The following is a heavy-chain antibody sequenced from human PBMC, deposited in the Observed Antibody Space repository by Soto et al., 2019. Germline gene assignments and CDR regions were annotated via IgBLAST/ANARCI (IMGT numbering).Heavy chain of an antibody. CDR2: TSYSGRT. CDR3: ARRVYDHVWGSYFDN. Sequence: PSETLSLTCPASGGSITRGGSYWSWIRLPPGKGLEGIGYTSYSGRTHFNPSLRSRATISVEPSKIQFSLKLRSVTAADTAVYGCARRVYDHVWGSYFDNWGPGTQVTVSS. V-gene: IGHV4-31*03. CDR1: GGSITRGGSY. J-gene: IGHJ4*02. D-gene: IGHD3-16*01.